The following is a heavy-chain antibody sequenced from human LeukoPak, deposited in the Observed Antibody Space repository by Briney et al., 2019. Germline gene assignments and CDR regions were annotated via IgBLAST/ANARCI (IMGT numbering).Heavy chain of an antibody. D-gene: IGHD2-2*01. CDR2: VFYTGST. CDR1: GDSITSDY. CDR3: ARSKSAAMFYWYFDL. Sequence: SETLSLTCDVSGDSITSDYWSWIRQPPGKGLEWIGYVFYTGSTNYTPSLKSRVTISQDTPKNQVSLRLSSVTAADTAMYYCARSKSAAMFYWYFDLWGRGTLVTVSS. J-gene: IGHJ2*01. V-gene: IGHV4-59*01.